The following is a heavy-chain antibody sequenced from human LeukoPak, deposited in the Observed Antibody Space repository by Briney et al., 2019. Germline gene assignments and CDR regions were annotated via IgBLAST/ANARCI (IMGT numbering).Heavy chain of an antibody. CDR1: GFTFSSYG. J-gene: IGHJ4*02. CDR3: ARDRSGWYYFDY. Sequence: GGSLRLSCAASGFTFSSYGMHWVRQAPGKGLEWVSYISSSGSTIYYADFVKGRFTISRDNAKNSLFLQMNSLRAEDTAIYYCARDRSGWYYFDYWGQGSLVTVSS. D-gene: IGHD6-19*01. CDR2: ISSSGSTI. V-gene: IGHV3-48*04.